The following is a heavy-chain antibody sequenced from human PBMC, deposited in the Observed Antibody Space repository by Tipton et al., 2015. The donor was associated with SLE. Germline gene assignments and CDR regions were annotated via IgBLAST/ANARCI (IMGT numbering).Heavy chain of an antibody. J-gene: IGHJ4*02. CDR3: ASWVRGQQLVLFDY. CDR2: VYYSGTT. CDR1: GGSISGFY. Sequence: TLSLTCTVSGGSISGFYWSWIRQSPKKGLEWIGYVYYSGTTYYNPSLRSRVTISVDTSKNQFSLKLSSVTAADTAVYYCASWVRGQQLVLFDYWGQGTLVTVSS. D-gene: IGHD6-13*01. V-gene: IGHV4-59*08.